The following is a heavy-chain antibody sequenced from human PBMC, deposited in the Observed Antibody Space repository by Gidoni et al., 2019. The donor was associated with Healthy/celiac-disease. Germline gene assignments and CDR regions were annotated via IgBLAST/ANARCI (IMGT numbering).Heavy chain of an antibody. V-gene: IGHV3-30*18. D-gene: IGHD4-17*01. CDR3: AKALTVTYGGVLY. Sequence: QVQLVESGGGVVQPGRSLRLSCAASGFTFSSYGMHWVRQAPGKGLEWVAVISYDGSNKYYADSVKGRFTISRDNSKNTLYLQMNSLRAEDTAVYYCAKALTVTYGGVLYWGQGTLVTVSS. CDR2: ISYDGSNK. CDR1: GFTFSSYG. J-gene: IGHJ4*02.